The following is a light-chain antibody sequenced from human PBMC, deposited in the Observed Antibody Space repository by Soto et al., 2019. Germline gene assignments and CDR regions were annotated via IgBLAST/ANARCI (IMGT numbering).Light chain of an antibody. CDR1: SSNIGSDF. V-gene: IGLV1-47*01. Sequence: QSALTQPPSASGTPGQRVTISCSGSSSNIGSDFVYWYQQLPGTAPKLLIYQNYQRPSGVPDRFSGSKSGTSGSLAISDLRSEDEADYYCSAWDDSLSAYVFGAGTKLTVL. CDR2: QNY. J-gene: IGLJ1*01. CDR3: SAWDDSLSAYV.